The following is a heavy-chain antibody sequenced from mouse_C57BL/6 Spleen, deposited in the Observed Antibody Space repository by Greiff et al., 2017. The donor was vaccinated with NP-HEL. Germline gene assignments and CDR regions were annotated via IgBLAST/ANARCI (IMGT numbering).Heavy chain of an antibody. CDR1: GYTFTSYG. D-gene: IGHD2-5*01. V-gene: IGHV1-81*01. CDR2: IYPRSGNT. CDR3: ARPPYYSNVRSFYYAMDY. J-gene: IGHJ4*01. Sequence: QVQLQQSGAELARPGASVKLSCKASGYTFTSYGISWVKQRTGQGLEWIGEIYPRSGNTYYNEKFKGKATLTADKSSSTAYMELRSLTSEDSAVYFCARPPYYSNVRSFYYAMDYWGQGTSVTVSS.